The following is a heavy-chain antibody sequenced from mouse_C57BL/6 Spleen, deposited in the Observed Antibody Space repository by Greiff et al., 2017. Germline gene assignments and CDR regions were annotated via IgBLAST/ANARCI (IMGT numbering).Heavy chain of an antibody. Sequence: QVQLQQSGPELVKPGASVKISCKASGYAFSSSWMNWVKQRPGKGLEWIGRIYPGDGDTNYNGKFKGKATLTADKSSSTAYMQLRSLTSEDSAVYFCARWGGGMDFDYWGQGTTLTVSS. CDR2: IYPGDGDT. D-gene: IGHD1-1*02. J-gene: IGHJ2*01. V-gene: IGHV1-82*01. CDR1: GYAFSSSW. CDR3: ARWGGGMDFDY.